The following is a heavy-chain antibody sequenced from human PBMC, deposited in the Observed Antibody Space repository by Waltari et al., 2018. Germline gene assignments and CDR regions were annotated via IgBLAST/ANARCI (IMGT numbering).Heavy chain of an antibody. Sequence: QLRLQESGPGLVKPSGTLSLTCAVSGDSVSSSYWWSWVRQTPQRGLEWIGQVHGSGRANYNPSFATRVTVSLETSTNQFSLKVTSATAADTAVYYCARDRGRGLHLDTWGPGTLVTVS. CDR3: ARDRGRGLHLDT. CDR1: GDSVSSSYW. CDR2: VHGSGRA. V-gene: IGHV4-4*02. D-gene: IGHD2-15*01. J-gene: IGHJ4*02.